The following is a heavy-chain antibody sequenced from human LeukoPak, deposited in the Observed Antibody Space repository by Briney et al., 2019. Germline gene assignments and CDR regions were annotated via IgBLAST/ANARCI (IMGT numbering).Heavy chain of an antibody. CDR2: ISGYNGDT. CDR1: GYIFTHHG. Sequence: ASVNVSYKASGYIFTHHGISWVRQAAGHGLEGLGWISGYNGDTIYAQKLQGRATMTTDRSTTTAYVELRSLTSDDTPGYYCARDPANTSGRYQYLDHWGRGTLVTVSS. D-gene: IGHD6-13*01. J-gene: IGHJ2*01. V-gene: IGHV1-18*01. CDR3: ARDPANTSGRYQYLDH.